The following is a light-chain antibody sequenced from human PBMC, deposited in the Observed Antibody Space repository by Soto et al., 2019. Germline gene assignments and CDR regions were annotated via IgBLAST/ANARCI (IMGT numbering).Light chain of an antibody. V-gene: IGKV3-20*01. CDR1: QSVSSSY. CDR3: QQYGSSPPEKT. CDR2: GAS. Sequence: EIVLTQSPGTLSLSPGERATLYCRASQSVSSSYLAWYQQKPGQAPRLLIYGASSRATGIPDRFSGSGSGTDFTLTISRLEPEDFAVYYCQQYGSSPPEKTFGQGTKVDIK. J-gene: IGKJ1*01.